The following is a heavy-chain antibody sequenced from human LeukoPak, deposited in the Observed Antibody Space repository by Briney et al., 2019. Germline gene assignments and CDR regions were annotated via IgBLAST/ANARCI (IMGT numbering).Heavy chain of an antibody. Sequence: PSGTLSLTCAVSGGSISSSNWWSWIRQPPGKGLEWIGYIYYSGSTNYNPSLKSRVTISVDTPKNQFSLKLSSVTAADTAVYYCARVGYSGSGSSDWGQGTLVTVSS. CDR2: IYYSGST. D-gene: IGHD3-10*01. J-gene: IGHJ4*02. CDR3: ARVGYSGSGSSD. CDR1: GGSISSSNW. V-gene: IGHV4-61*01.